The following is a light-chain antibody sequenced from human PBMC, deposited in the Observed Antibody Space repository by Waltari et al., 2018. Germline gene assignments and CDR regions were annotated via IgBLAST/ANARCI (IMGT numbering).Light chain of an antibody. CDR1: SRDFGLFDY. CDR3: TSYTGSSTRYV. CDR2: DVS. J-gene: IGLJ1*01. Sequence: QSALTQPASVSGSPDQSLTIPCTGTSRDFGLFDYVSWYQHHPGKAPKLVIYDVSYRPSGISTRFSASKSGNTASLTISGLQVEDEADYYCTSYTGSSTRYVFGTGTKVTVL. V-gene: IGLV2-14*01.